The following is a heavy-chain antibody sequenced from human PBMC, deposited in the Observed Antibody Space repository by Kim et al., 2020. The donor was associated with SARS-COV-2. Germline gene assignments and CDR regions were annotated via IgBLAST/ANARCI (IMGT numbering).Heavy chain of an antibody. CDR2: ISGSGGST. D-gene: IGHD6-13*01. CDR1: GFTFSSYA. V-gene: IGHV3-23*01. CDR3: AKGSGRYRSSWYDYYYYGVDV. Sequence: GGSLRLSCAASGFTFSSYAMSWVRQAPGKGLEWVSAISGSGGSTYYADSVKGRFTISRDNSKNTLYLQMNSLRAEDTAVYYCAKGSGRYRSSWYDYYYYGVDVWGQGTTVTVSS. J-gene: IGHJ6*02.